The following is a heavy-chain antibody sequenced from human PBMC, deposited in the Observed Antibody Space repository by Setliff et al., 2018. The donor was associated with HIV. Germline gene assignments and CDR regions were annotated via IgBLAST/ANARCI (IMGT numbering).Heavy chain of an antibody. D-gene: IGHD6-13*01. CDR2: ISGSGGST. CDR3: ARGGASSLPLDY. CDR1: GFTFSSYA. Sequence: GGSLRLSCAASGFTFSSYAMSWVRQAPGKGLEWVSAISGSGGSTYYADSVKGRFTISRDNSKNTLYLQMNSLRVEDTAIYYCARGGASSLPLDYWGHGTLVTVSS. J-gene: IGHJ4*01. V-gene: IGHV3-23*01.